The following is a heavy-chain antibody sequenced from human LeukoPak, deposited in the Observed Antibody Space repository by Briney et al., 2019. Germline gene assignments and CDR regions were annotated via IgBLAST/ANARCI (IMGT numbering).Heavy chain of an antibody. Sequence: GGSLRLSCTGSGFTFSNYAMSWVRQAPGKGLEWVSAISGSGGSTYYADSVKGRFTISRDNSKNTLYLQMNSLRAEDTAVYYCAKARPPMTIFGAGDYWGQGTLVTVSS. CDR1: GFTFSNYA. D-gene: IGHD3-3*01. CDR2: ISGSGGST. J-gene: IGHJ4*02. CDR3: AKARPPMTIFGAGDY. V-gene: IGHV3-23*01.